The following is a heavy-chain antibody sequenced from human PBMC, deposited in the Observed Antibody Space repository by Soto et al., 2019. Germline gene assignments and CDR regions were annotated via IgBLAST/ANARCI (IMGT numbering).Heavy chain of an antibody. CDR3: AKVGGYSYGYFDY. CDR2: ISYDGSNE. V-gene: IGHV3-30*18. J-gene: IGHJ4*02. D-gene: IGHD5-18*01. Sequence: GGSLRLSCAASAFTFSSYGMHWVRQAPGKGLEWVAVISYDGSNEYYADSVKGRFTISRDNSKNTLYLQMNSLRAEDTAVYYCAKVGGYSYGYFDYWGQGTLVTVSS. CDR1: AFTFSSYG.